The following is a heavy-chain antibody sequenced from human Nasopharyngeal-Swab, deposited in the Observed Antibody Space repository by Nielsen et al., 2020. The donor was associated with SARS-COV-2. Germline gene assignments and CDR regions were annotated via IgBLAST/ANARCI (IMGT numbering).Heavy chain of an antibody. CDR3: ARGWGMVRRAIAPCVFDV. J-gene: IGHJ4*02. V-gene: IGHV4-31*03. Sequence: SETLSLTCTVSGGSMDSGGRFWSWIRQHPGKGLEWIGYIYFNGNTYYNPSLKSRLTMSLDASKNQFSLKLRSVTAADTAVYYCARGWGMVRRAIAPCVFDVWGQGALVTVSS. D-gene: IGHD3-10*01. CDR1: GGSMDSGGRF. CDR2: IYFNGNT.